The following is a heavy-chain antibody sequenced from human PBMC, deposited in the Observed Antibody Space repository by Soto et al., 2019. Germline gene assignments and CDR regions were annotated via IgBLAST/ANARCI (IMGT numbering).Heavy chain of an antibody. J-gene: IGHJ5*02. CDR1: GGSIGSSSYY. V-gene: IGHV4-39*01. D-gene: IGHD3-22*01. CDR2: IYYSGST. CDR3: ARQAYYYDSSGYYYIRWFDP. Sequence: PSETLSLTCTVSGGSIGSSSYYWGWIRQPPGKGLEWIGSIYYSGSTYYNPSLKSRVTISVDTSKNQFSLKLSSVTAADTAVYYCARQAYYYDSSGYYYIRWFDPWGQGTLVTVSS.